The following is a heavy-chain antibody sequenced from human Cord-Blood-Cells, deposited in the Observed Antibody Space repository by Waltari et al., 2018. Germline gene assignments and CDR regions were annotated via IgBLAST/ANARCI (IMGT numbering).Heavy chain of an antibody. Sequence: EVQLVESGGGLVKPGGSLRLSCAASGFTFSNAWMSWVRQAPGKGLEWVGRIKSKTDGGTTDYAAPVKGRFTISRDDSKNTLYLQMNSLKTEDTAVYYCTTFTFSIAARDYWGQGTLVTVSS. J-gene: IGHJ4*02. D-gene: IGHD6-6*01. CDR3: TTFTFSIAARDY. V-gene: IGHV3-15*01. CDR2: IKSKTDGGTT. CDR1: GFTFSNAW.